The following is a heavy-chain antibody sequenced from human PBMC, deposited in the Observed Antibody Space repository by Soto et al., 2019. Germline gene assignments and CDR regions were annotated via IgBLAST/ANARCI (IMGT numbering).Heavy chain of an antibody. CDR3: ARDCSGGSCYSGFDY. CDR1: GGSISSGGYY. Sequence: QVQLQESGPGLVKPSQTLSLTCTVSGGSISSGGYYWSWLRQHPGKGLEWIGYIYYSGSTYYNPSLKSRVTISVDTSKIQFSLKLSSVTAEDTAVYYCARDCSGGSCYSGFDYWGQGTLVTVSS. CDR2: IYYSGST. D-gene: IGHD2-15*01. V-gene: IGHV4-31*03. J-gene: IGHJ4*02.